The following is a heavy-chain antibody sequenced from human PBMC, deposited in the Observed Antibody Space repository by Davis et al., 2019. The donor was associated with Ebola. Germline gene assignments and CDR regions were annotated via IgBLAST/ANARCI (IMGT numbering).Heavy chain of an antibody. CDR3: ARGPSSEASDWSYYFDY. Sequence: SETLSLTCTVSGGSISKFCWSWIRQTPGQGLEWIGYIYYIGSTNYNPSLKNRVTMSIGRSKNQFSLNLKYVTAADTAVYYCARGPSSEASDWSYYFDYWGQGTLVTVSP. D-gene: IGHD6-19*01. J-gene: IGHJ4*02. V-gene: IGHV4-59*08. CDR2: IYYIGST. CDR1: GGSISKFC.